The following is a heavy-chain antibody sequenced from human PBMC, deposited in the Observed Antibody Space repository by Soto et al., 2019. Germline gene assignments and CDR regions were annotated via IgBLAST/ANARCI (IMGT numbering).Heavy chain of an antibody. Sequence: QVQLQQWGAGLLKPSETLSLTCAVYGGSFSGYYWTWIRQPPGTGLEWVGEINHSRITNYNPSLKSRVTISLDTSKNQFSLKLTSVTAAYTAVYYCARDKITGLFDYWGQGTLVTVSS. CDR2: INHSRIT. CDR1: GGSFSGYY. CDR3: ARDKITGLFDY. D-gene: IGHD2-8*02. V-gene: IGHV4-34*01. J-gene: IGHJ4*02.